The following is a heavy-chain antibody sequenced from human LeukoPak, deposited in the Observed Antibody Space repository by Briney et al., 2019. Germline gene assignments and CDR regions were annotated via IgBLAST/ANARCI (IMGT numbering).Heavy chain of an antibody. CDR1: GFTFRHYY. D-gene: IGHD6-19*01. Sequence: GGSLKLSCAASGFTFRHYYMSWIRQAPGKGLEWVSHISSSAITIYYADSVKGRFTISRDNAKNSLSLQMNSLRAEDTAVYYCATQSSGWYLEEGFDIWGQGTMVTVSS. J-gene: IGHJ3*02. CDR2: ISSSAITI. CDR3: ATQSSGWYLEEGFDI. V-gene: IGHV3-11*01.